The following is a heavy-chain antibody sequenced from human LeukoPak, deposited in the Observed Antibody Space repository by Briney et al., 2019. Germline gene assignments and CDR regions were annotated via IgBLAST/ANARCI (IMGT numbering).Heavy chain of an antibody. D-gene: IGHD1-26*01. CDR1: GFIFTNFA. J-gene: IGHJ6*02. V-gene: IGHV3-30*04. Sequence: GGSLRLSCAASGFIFTNFAMHWVRQAPGKGLEWVAVISNDERNKYYAESVKGRFTISRDNSNSMVYLQMTSLRLEDTAVYYCARDRQIVGATHYYGMDVWGQGTMVTVSS. CDR2: ISNDERNK. CDR3: ARDRQIVGATHYYGMDV.